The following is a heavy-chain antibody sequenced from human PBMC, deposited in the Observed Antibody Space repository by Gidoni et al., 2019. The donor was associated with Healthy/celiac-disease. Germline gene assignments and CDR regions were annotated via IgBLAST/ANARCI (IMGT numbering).Heavy chain of an antibody. CDR3: ARDGPQYYYDSSGYWRDDAFDI. Sequence: EFQLVESGGGLVKPGGSLRLSCAASGFTFSSYSMTLFRQAPGKGLEWVSSISSSSCYIYYADSVKGRFTISRDNAKNSLYLQMNSLRAEETAVYYCARDGPQYYYDSSGYWRDDAFDIWGQGTMVTVSS. D-gene: IGHD3-22*01. CDR1: GFTFSSYS. V-gene: IGHV3-21*01. CDR2: ISSSSCYI. J-gene: IGHJ3*02.